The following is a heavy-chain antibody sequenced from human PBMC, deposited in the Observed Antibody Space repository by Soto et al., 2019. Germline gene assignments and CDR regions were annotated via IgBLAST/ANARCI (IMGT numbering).Heavy chain of an antibody. D-gene: IGHD5-18*01. J-gene: IGHJ5*02. V-gene: IGHV1-3*01. Sequence: ASVKVSCKASGYTFTSYAMHWVRQAPGQRLEWMGWINAGNGNTKYSQKFQGRVTITRDTSASTAYMELSSLRSDDTAVYYCARAWGYSYGFDPWGQGTLVTAPQ. CDR3: ARAWGYSYGFDP. CDR1: GYTFTSYA. CDR2: INAGNGNT.